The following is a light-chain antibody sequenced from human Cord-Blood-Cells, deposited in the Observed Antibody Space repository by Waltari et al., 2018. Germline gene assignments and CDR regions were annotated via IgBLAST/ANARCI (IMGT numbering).Light chain of an antibody. J-gene: IGKJ4*01. Sequence: EMVLTQSPGTLSLSQGERATLSRRASQSVCSSYLAWYQQKPGQAARLLLYGASSRATGIPDRFSGSGSGTDFTLTISRLEPEDFAVYYCQQYGSSPLTFGGGTKVEIK. CDR3: QQYGSSPLT. CDR2: GAS. V-gene: IGKV3-20*01. CDR1: QSVCSSY.